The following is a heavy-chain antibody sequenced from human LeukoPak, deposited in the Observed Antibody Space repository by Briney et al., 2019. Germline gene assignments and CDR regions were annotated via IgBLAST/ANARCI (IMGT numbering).Heavy chain of an antibody. CDR3: AGLVVESYYGSGSYKYYGMDV. V-gene: IGHV3-30-3*02. J-gene: IGHJ6*02. Sequence: HSGGSLRLSCAASGFTFSSYAMHWVRQAPGKGLEWVAVISYDGSNKYYADSVKGRFTISRDNSKNTLYLQMNSLRAEDTAVYYCAGLVVESYYGSGSYKYYGMDVWGQGTTVTVSS. CDR1: GFTFSSYA. D-gene: IGHD3-10*01. CDR2: ISYDGSNK.